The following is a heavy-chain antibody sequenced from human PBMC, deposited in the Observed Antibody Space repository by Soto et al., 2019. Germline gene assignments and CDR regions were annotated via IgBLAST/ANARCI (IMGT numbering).Heavy chain of an antibody. CDR1: GGSISSSSYY. Sequence: QLQLQESGPGLVKPSETLSLTCTVSGGSISSSSYYWGWIRQPPGKGLEWIGSIYYSGSTYYNPSLKITVTISVDTSKNQFSLKLSSVTAADTAVYYCARVMITFGGVIAMNWFDPWGQGTLVTVSS. D-gene: IGHD3-16*02. V-gene: IGHV4-39*01. CDR3: ARVMITFGGVIAMNWFDP. CDR2: IYYSGST. J-gene: IGHJ5*02.